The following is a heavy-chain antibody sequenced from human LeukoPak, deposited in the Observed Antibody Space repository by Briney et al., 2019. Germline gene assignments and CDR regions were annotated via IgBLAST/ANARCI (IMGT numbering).Heavy chain of an antibody. D-gene: IGHD3-10*01. V-gene: IGHV4-34*01. CDR3: ARAPRLRITMVRGVQGHYFDY. J-gene: IGHJ4*02. CDR1: GGSFSGYY. CDR2: INHSGST. Sequence: PSETLSLTCAVYGGSFSGYYWSWIRQPPGKGLEWIGEINHSGSTNYNPSLKSRVTISVDTSKNQFSLKLSSVTAADTAVYYCARAPRLRITMVRGVQGHYFDYWGQGTLVTVSS.